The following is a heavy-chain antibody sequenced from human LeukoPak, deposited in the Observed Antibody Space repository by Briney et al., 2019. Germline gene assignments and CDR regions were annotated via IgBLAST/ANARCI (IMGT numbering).Heavy chain of an antibody. Sequence: ASVKVSCKASGGTFSSYAISWVRQAPGQGLEWMGGIIPIFGTANYAQKFQGRVTITADKSTSTAYMELSSLRSEDTAVYYCAKGLPGFGDLLDVWTYWGQGILVTVSS. CDR2: IIPIFGTA. CDR3: AKGLPGFGDLLDVWTY. J-gene: IGHJ4*02. D-gene: IGHD3-10*01. V-gene: IGHV1-69*06. CDR1: GGTFSSYA.